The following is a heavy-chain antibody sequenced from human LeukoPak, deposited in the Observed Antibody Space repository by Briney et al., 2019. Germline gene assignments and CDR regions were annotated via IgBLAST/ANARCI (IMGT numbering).Heavy chain of an antibody. CDR3: ARQKRTMVVITGGLRAFDI. Sequence: SETLSLTCTVSGGSISSSSYYWGWIRQPPGKGLEWIGSIYYGGSTYYNPSLKSRVTISVDTSKNHFSLKVTSVTAADTAVYYCARQKRTMVVITGGLRAFDIWGQGTMVTVSS. D-gene: IGHD4/OR15-4a*01. CDR1: GGSISSSSYY. V-gene: IGHV4-39*01. CDR2: IYYGGST. J-gene: IGHJ3*02.